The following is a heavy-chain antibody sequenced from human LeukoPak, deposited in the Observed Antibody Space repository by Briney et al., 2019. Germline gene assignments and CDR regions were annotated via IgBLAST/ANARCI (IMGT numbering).Heavy chain of an antibody. CDR1: GFTFSSFD. CDR3: AKGRVRGSGPYYLEHDS. J-gene: IGHJ4*02. V-gene: IGHV3-30*02. Sequence: PGGSLRLSCAASGFTFSSFDMHWVRQAPGKGPEWVAFIRYDGVNNYYEDSVKGRFTISRDNSQNTLYLQMNSLRAEDTAVYYCAKGRVRGSGPYYLEHDSWGQGTLVTVSS. CDR2: IRYDGVNN. D-gene: IGHD3-10*01.